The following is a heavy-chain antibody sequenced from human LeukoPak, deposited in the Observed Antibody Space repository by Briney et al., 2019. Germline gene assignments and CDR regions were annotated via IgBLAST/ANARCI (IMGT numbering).Heavy chain of an antibody. D-gene: IGHD2-21*02. J-gene: IGHJ4*02. CDR2: IYYSGST. V-gene: IGHV4-31*03. CDR1: GGSISSGGYY. CDR3: ARSRVTLYYFDY. Sequence: SETLSLTCTVSGGSISSGGYYWSWIRQHPGKGLEWIGYIYYSGSTYYNPSLKSRVTISVDTSKNQFSLKLSSVTAADTAVYYCARSRVTLYYFDYWGRGTLVTVSS.